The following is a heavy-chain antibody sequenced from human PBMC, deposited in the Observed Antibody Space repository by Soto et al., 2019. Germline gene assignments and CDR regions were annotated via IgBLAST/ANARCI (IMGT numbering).Heavy chain of an antibody. CDR3: ARGSVADAFDI. V-gene: IGHV1-69*05. CDR1: GGTFN. Sequence: SVKVSCRVSGGTFNIRWVRQAPGQGLEWMGGIIPVIDTANYARKVQGRVVISTDRATNIVYMEMMSLTLEDTAVYYCARGSVADAFDIWGQGTMVTVSS. CDR2: IIPVIDTA. J-gene: IGHJ3*02. D-gene: IGHD2-21*01.